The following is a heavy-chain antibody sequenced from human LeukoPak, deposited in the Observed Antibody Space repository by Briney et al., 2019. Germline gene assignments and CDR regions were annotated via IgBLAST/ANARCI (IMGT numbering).Heavy chain of an antibody. CDR2: IYYSGST. Sequence: SETLSLTCTVSGGSISSYYWSWIRQPPGKGLEWIGYIYYSGSTNYNPSLKSRVTISVDTSKNQFSLKLSSVTAADTAVYYCARDRSNYGNNWFDPWGQGTLVTVSS. CDR1: GGSISSYY. V-gene: IGHV4-59*01. D-gene: IGHD4-11*01. J-gene: IGHJ5*02. CDR3: ARDRSNYGNNWFDP.